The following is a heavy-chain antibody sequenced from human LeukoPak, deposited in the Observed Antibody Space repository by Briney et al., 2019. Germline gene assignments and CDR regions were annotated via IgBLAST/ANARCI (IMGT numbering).Heavy chain of an antibody. D-gene: IGHD5-18*01. Sequence: SETLSLTCTVSGGSISDYYWSWIRQPPGKGLEWIGYILYSGSTNYNPSLKSRVTISVDTSKNQFSLKLTSVTAADTAVYYCARAGGVHDTPMDLDYWGQGTLVTVSS. CDR1: GGSISDYY. CDR2: ILYSGST. J-gene: IGHJ4*02. V-gene: IGHV4-59*01. CDR3: ARAGGVHDTPMDLDY.